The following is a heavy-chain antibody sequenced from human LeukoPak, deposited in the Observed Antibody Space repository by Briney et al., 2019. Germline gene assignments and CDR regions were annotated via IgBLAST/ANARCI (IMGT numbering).Heavy chain of an antibody. D-gene: IGHD1-26*01. CDR3: AKGYPTSLDY. CDR1: GFIFSTYA. CDR2: ISGSGDST. Sequence: VGSLRLACAASGFIFSTYAMSWVRQAPGKGLEWVSGISGSGDSTYYADSVKGRFTISRDNSKNTLYLQMNSLRAEGTAVYYCAKGYPTSLDYWGQGTLVTVSS. J-gene: IGHJ4*02. V-gene: IGHV3-23*01.